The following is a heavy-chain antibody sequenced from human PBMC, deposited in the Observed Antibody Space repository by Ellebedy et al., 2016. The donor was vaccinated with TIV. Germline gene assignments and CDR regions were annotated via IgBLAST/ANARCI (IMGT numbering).Heavy chain of an antibody. CDR1: GGIFRSYA. CDR2: IIAIFGTA. CDR3: VRDGPYYYGSGYFDF. Sequence: SVKVSCKASGGIFRSYAISWVRQARGQGLEWVGGIIAIFGTANYAQKFQGRITITADESTSTAYIALRSLKSEDTAVYYCVRDGPYYYGSGYFDFWGQGTLVTVSS. J-gene: IGHJ4*02. D-gene: IGHD3-10*01. V-gene: IGHV1-69*13.